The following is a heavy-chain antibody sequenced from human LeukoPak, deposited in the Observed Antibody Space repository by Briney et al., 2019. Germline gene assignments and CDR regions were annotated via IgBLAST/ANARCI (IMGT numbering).Heavy chain of an antibody. CDR2: ISSSSSYI. Sequence: GGSLRLSCAASGFTFSSYSMNWVRQAPGKGLEWVSSISSSSSYIYYADSVKGRFTISRGNAKNSLYLQMNSLRAEDTAVYYCARDARITIFGVVIGGFDYWGQGTLVTVS. D-gene: IGHD3-3*01. CDR3: ARDARITIFGVVIGGFDY. J-gene: IGHJ4*02. CDR1: GFTFSSYS. V-gene: IGHV3-21*01.